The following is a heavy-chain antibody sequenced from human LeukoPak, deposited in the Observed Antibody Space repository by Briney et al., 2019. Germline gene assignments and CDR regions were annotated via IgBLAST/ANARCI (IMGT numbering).Heavy chain of an antibody. J-gene: IGHJ4*02. CDR3: ARDTPSNYYGLGSYNPYPDY. CDR2: ISSSSSYI. Sequence: GGSLRLSCAASGFTFSSYSMNWVRQAPGKGLEWVSSISSSSSYIYYADSVKGRFTISRDNAKNSLYLQMNSLRAEDTAVYYCARDTPSNYYGLGSYNPYPDYWGQGTLVTVSS. CDR1: GFTFSSYS. D-gene: IGHD3-10*01. V-gene: IGHV3-21*01.